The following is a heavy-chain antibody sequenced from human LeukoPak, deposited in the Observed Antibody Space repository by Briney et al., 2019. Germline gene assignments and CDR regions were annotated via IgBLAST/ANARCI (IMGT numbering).Heavy chain of an antibody. CDR2: ISRNSTYI. CDR1: GFTFSSYS. V-gene: IGHV3-21*01. Sequence: GGSLRLSCAASGFTFSSYSMNWVRQAPGKGLEWVSSISRNSTYIYYADSVKGRFTISRDNAKNSLYLQMNSLRADDTAVYYCARSPPLPHWGQGTLVTVSS. CDR3: ARSPPLPH. J-gene: IGHJ4*02.